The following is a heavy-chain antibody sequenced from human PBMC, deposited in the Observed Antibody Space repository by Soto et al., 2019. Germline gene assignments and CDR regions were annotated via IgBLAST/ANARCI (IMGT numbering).Heavy chain of an antibody. CDR2: ISSSSFSI. V-gene: IGHV3-21*02. D-gene: IGHD3-10*01. J-gene: IGHJ6*02. Sequence: EVQLVESGGGLVKPGGSLRLSCAASGFTFSSYSMNWVRQAPGKGLEWVSSISSSSFSINYADSVKGRFSISRDNAQNSIHLQMNTLRADGTAVYYCARKESAHSYGMDVWGQGTTVPVSS. CDR1: GFTFSSYS. CDR3: ARKESAHSYGMDV.